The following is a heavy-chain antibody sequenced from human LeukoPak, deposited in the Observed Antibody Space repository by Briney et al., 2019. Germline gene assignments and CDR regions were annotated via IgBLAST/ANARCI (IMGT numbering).Heavy chain of an antibody. CDR3: AKDYDSSDIDQVYGMDV. J-gene: IGHJ6*02. CDR2: ISGSGGST. D-gene: IGHD3-22*01. Sequence: PGGSLRLSCAASGFTFSSYAMSWVRQAPGKGLEWVSAISGSGGSTYYADSVKGRFTISRDNSKNTLYLQMNSLRAEDTAVYYCAKDYDSSDIDQVYGMDVWGQGTTVTVSS. CDR1: GFTFSSYA. V-gene: IGHV3-23*01.